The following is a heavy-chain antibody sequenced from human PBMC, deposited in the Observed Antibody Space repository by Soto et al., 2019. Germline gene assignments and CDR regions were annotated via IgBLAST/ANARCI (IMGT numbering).Heavy chain of an antibody. D-gene: IGHD1-26*01. J-gene: IGHJ5*02. CDR1: GGSFSGYY. CDR2: INHSGST. V-gene: IGHV4-34*01. CDR3: ARGRRGGPTTKLGHWFDP. Sequence: QVQLQQWGAGLLKPSETLSLTCAVYGGSFSGYYWSWIRQPPGKGLEWIGEINHSGSTNYNPSLKSRVTISVDTSKNQFSLKLSSVTAADTDVYYCARGRRGGPTTKLGHWFDPWGQGTLVTVSS.